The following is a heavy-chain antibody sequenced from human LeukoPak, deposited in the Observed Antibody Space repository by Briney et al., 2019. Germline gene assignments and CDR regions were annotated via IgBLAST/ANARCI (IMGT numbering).Heavy chain of an antibody. J-gene: IGHJ5*02. CDR3: ARMGGSNKKSRWFDP. CDR1: GYTFTSYG. Sequence: ASVKVSCKTSGYTFTSYGISWVRQAPGQGLEWMGWISAYNGNTNYAQKLQGRVTMTTDTSTSTAYMELRSLRSDDTAVYYCARMGGSNKKSRWFDPWGQGTLVTVSS. V-gene: IGHV1-18*01. CDR2: ISAYNGNT. D-gene: IGHD3-16*01.